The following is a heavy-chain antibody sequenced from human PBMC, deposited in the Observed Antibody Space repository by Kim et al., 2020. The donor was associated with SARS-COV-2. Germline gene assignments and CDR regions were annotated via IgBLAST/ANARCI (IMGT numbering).Heavy chain of an antibody. CDR3: AKGAYYGGNSPGGYYFDY. J-gene: IGHJ4*02. V-gene: IGHV3-43*01. Sequence: GGSLRLSCAASGFTFDDYTMHWVRQAPGKGLEWVSLISWDGGSTYYADSVKGRFTISRDNSKNSLYLQMNSLRTEDTALYYCAKGAYYGGNSPGGYYFDYWGQGTLVTVSS. CDR2: ISWDGGST. CDR1: GFTFDDYT. D-gene: IGHD4-17*01.